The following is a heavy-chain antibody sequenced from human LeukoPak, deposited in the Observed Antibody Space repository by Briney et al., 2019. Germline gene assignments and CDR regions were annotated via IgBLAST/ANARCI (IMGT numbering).Heavy chain of an antibody. V-gene: IGHV3-64D*06. J-gene: IGHJ5*02. Sequence: PGGSLRLSCSASGFTFSSYAMHWVRQAPGKGLEYVSAISSNGGSTYYADSVKGRFTISRDNSKNTLYLQMRSLRAEDTAVYYCVKDGIAAASRGVRWFDPWGQGTLVTVSS. CDR2: ISSNGGST. D-gene: IGHD6-13*01. CDR3: VKDGIAAASRGVRWFDP. CDR1: GFTFSSYA.